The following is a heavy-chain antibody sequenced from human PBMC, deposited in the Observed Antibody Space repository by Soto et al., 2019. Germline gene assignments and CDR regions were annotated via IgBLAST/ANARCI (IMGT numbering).Heavy chain of an antibody. CDR3: ARESVDILPTIRELDF. J-gene: IGHJ4*02. Sequence: GGSLRLSCAASGFTFSSYWMSWVRQAPGKGLEWVANIKHDGSETYCVDSVKGRFTISRDNAKNSLYLQMNSLRAEDSALYYCARESVDILPTIRELDFWGQGTLVTVSS. CDR2: IKHDGSET. CDR1: GFTFSSYW. D-gene: IGHD5-12*01. V-gene: IGHV3-7*01.